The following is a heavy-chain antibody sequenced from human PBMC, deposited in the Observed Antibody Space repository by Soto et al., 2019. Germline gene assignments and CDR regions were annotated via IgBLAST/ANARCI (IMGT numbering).Heavy chain of an antibody. D-gene: IGHD6-19*01. V-gene: IGHV4-59*08. J-gene: IGHJ6*03. CDR1: GGSISSYY. CDR2: IYYSGST. CDR3: ARQGVAGTPYYYYYMDV. Sequence: SETLSLTCTVSGGSISSYYWSWIRQPPGKGLEWIGYIYYSGSTNYNPSLKSRVTISVDTSKNQFSLKLSSVTAADTAVYYCARQGVAGTPYYYYYMDVWGKGTTVTVSS.